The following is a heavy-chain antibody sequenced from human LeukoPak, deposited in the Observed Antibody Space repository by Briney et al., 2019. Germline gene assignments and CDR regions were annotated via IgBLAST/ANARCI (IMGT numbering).Heavy chain of an antibody. D-gene: IGHD6-6*01. Sequence: GGSLRLSCAASGFTFSSYSMNWVRQAPGKGLEWVSSISSSSSYIYYADSVKGRFTISRDNAKNSLYLQMNSLRAEDTAVYYCARWGQGGPPTSSIAAHDASDIWGQGTMVTVSS. CDR3: ARWGQGGPPTSSIAAHDASDI. V-gene: IGHV3-21*01. CDR2: ISSSSSYI. J-gene: IGHJ3*02. CDR1: GFTFSSYS.